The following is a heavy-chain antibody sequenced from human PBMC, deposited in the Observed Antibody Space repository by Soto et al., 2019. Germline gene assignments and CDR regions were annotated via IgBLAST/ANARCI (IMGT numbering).Heavy chain of an antibody. V-gene: IGHV1-18*01. CDR3: AREGSIVGAVNTYVCYGMDI. CDR1: GYTFTNYG. D-gene: IGHD3-3*02. CDR2: ISTNKGNT. J-gene: IGHJ6*02. Sequence: QVQLVQSGAEVKKPGASVKVSCKASGYTFTNYGLSWVRQAPGQGLEWMGWISTNKGNTNYAQKFQGRATMTTDTATSTAYMELRSLRSDDTAVYSCAREGSIVGAVNTYVCYGMDIWGRGTTVTVS.